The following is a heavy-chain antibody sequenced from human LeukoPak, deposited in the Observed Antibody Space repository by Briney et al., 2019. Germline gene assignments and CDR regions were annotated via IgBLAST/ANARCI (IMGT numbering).Heavy chain of an antibody. CDR1: GFTFSSYG. V-gene: IGHV3-33*06. CDR2: IWYDGSNK. CDR3: ANNFYSSGSWGFDL. Sequence: PGGSLRLSCAASGFTFSSYGMHWVRQAPGKGLEWVAVIWYDGSNKYYADSVKGRFTISRDNSKNTLYLQMNSLRAEDTAVYYCANNFYSSGSWGFDLWGQGTLVTVSS. D-gene: IGHD3-10*01. J-gene: IGHJ3*01.